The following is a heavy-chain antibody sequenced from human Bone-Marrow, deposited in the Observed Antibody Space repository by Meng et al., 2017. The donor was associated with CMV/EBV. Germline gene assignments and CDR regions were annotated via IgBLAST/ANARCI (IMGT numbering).Heavy chain of an antibody. V-gene: IGHV3-23*01. Sequence: GGSLRLSCAASGFTFSSYAMTWDRQAPWKGLERVSAISASGSSTYYADSVKGRITIYTDSSENTTYLQLKSLRAEATDVYYFAKVGDYYYDTGGFYDAADYWGQGKLVTVSS. CDR1: GFTFSSYA. CDR2: ISASGSST. D-gene: IGHD3-22*01. J-gene: IGHJ4*02. CDR3: AKVGDYYYDTGGFYDAADY.